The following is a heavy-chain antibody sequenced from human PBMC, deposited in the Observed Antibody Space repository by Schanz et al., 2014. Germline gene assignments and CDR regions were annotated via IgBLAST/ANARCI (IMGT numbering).Heavy chain of an antibody. J-gene: IGHJ3*02. CDR1: GFTFSSYA. D-gene: IGHD1-26*01. CDR3: ARDGAGRAPDAFDI. Sequence: QVQLVESGGGVVQPGRSLRLSCVASGFTFSSYAMHWVRQAPGKGLEWVAVISFDGNNKHYADSVKGRFTISRDSSKNSLYLQMNSLRAEDTAVYYCARDGAGRAPDAFDIWGQGTMVTVSS. V-gene: IGHV3-30*04. CDR2: ISFDGNNK.